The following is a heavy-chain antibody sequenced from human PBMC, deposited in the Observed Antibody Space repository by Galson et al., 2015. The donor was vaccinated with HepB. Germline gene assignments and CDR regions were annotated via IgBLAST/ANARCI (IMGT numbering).Heavy chain of an antibody. CDR1: GYTFTSYG. J-gene: IGHJ6*02. CDR2: ISAYNGNT. V-gene: IGHV1-18*04. D-gene: IGHD3-16*02. CDR3: AREQDYVYVWGSYRFGWPYYYYGMDV. Sequence: SCKASGYTFTSYGISWVRQAPGQGLEWMGWISAYNGNTNYAQKLQGRVTMTTDTSTSTAYMELRSLRSDDTAVYYCAREQDYVYVWGSYRFGWPYYYYGMDVWGQGTTVTVSS.